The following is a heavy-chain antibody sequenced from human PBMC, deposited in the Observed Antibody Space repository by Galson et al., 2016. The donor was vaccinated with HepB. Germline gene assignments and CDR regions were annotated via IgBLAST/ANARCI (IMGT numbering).Heavy chain of an antibody. CDR3: AGYEVVSFDY. Sequence: TLSLTCTVSGGSISSRGYYWRWIRQHPGKGLEWIGYIYYSGGTYYNPSLQSRLTIPLDTSKNHFSLKLDSVTAADTAVYYCAGYEVVSFDYWGQGTLVTVSS. J-gene: IGHJ4*02. CDR1: GGSISSRGYY. V-gene: IGHV4-31*03. D-gene: IGHD2-15*01. CDR2: IYYSGGT.